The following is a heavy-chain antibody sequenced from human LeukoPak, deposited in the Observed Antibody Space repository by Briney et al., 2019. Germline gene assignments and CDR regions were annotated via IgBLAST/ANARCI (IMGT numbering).Heavy chain of an antibody. Sequence: ASVKVSCKASGYTFTSYGISWVRQAPGQGLEWMGWISAYNGNTNYAQKLQGRVTMTTDTSTSTAYMELRSLRSDDTAVYYCARDSLDYYDSSGLGDWGKGTLVTVSS. D-gene: IGHD3-22*01. CDR3: ARDSLDYYDSSGLGD. V-gene: IGHV1-18*01. CDR2: ISAYNGNT. J-gene: IGHJ4*01. CDR1: GYTFTSYG.